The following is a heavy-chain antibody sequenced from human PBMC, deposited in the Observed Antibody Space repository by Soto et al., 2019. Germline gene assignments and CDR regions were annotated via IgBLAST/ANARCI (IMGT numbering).Heavy chain of an antibody. CDR1: GFTFSSYS. V-gene: IGHV3-21*01. D-gene: IGHD5-12*01. CDR2: ISSSTNYI. CDR3: ARDRRDGYNFDY. J-gene: IGHJ4*02. Sequence: EVQLVESGGGLVKPGGSLRFSCAASGFTFSSYSMNWVRQAPGKGLEWVSSISSSTNYIYYADSVKGRFTISRDNAKNSLYLQMNSLRAEDTAVYYCARDRRDGYNFDYWGQGTLVTVSS.